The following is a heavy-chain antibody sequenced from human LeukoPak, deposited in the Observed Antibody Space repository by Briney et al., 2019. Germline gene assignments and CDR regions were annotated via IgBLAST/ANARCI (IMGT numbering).Heavy chain of an antibody. CDR1: GYTFSSHG. CDR2: ISPYNGNT. Sequence: ASVKVSCKASGYTFSSHGITWVRQVPGQGLEWMGWISPYNGNTNYAQKLQGRVTMTTDTSTITAYMELRSLRSDDTAVYYCAREGTGRTRRGPDYWGQGTLVTVSS. D-gene: IGHD1-1*01. V-gene: IGHV1-18*01. J-gene: IGHJ4*02. CDR3: AREGTGRTRRGPDY.